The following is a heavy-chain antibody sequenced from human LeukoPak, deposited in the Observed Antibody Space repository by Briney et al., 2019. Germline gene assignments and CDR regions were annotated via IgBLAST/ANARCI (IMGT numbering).Heavy chain of an antibody. CDR3: ARFYYDSSGSYYYYMDV. D-gene: IGHD3-22*01. J-gene: IGHJ6*03. CDR2: IYYSGST. V-gene: IGHV4-59*01. CDR1: GGSISSYY. Sequence: KPSETLSLTCTVSGGSISSYYLSWIRQPPGKGLEWIGYIYYSGSTNYNPSLKSRVTISVDTSKNQFSLKLSSVTAADTAVYYCARFYYDSSGSYYYYMDVWGKGTTVTVSS.